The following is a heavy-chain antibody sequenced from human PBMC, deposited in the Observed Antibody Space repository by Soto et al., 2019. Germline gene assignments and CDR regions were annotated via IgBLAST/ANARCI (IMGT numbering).Heavy chain of an antibody. Sequence: QVQLVQSGAEVKKPGASVKVSCKASGYTFTSYAMHWVRQAPGQRLEWMGWINAGNGNTKYSQKFQGRVTITRDTSASTAYMELSSLRSEDTAVYYCARFNRMVGNGFWSGYYTDYYYGMDVWGQGTTVTVSS. CDR3: ARFNRMVGNGFWSGYYTDYYYGMDV. D-gene: IGHD3-3*01. J-gene: IGHJ6*02. V-gene: IGHV1-3*01. CDR1: GYTFTSYA. CDR2: INAGNGNT.